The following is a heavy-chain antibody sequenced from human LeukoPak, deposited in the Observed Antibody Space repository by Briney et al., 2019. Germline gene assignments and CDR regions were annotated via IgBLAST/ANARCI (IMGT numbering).Heavy chain of an antibody. D-gene: IGHD3-10*01. CDR1: GFTFSSYA. Sequence: GGSLRLSCAASGFTFSSYAMHWVRQAPGKGLEYVSAISSNGGSTYYANSVKGRFTISRDNSKNTLYLQMGSPRAEDMAVYYCARDVQDYYGSGSLFVYWGQGTLVTVSS. J-gene: IGHJ4*02. V-gene: IGHV3-64*01. CDR3: ARDVQDYYGSGSLFVY. CDR2: ISSNGGST.